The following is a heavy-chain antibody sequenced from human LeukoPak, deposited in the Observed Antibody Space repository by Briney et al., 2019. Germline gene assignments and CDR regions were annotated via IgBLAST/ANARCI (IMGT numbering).Heavy chain of an antibody. D-gene: IGHD3-10*01. V-gene: IGHV1-24*01. J-gene: IGHJ3*02. CDR3: ATHYRRVGLWFGEYGADAFDI. CDR1: GYTLTELS. CDR2: FDPEDGET. Sequence: ASVKVSCKVSGYTLTELSMHWVRQAPGKGLEWMGGFDPEDGETIYAQKFQGRVTMTEDTSTDTAYMELSSLRSEDTAVYYCATHYRRVGLWFGEYGADAFDIWGQGTMVTVSS.